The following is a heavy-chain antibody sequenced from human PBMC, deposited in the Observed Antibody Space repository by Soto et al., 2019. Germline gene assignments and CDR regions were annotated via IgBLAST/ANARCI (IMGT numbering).Heavy chain of an antibody. D-gene: IGHD6-19*01. CDR3: AKEITVAGDFDP. J-gene: IGHJ5*02. CDR2: ISNDGSNE. Sequence: HPGGSLRLSCVASGFTFSSYGIHWVRQAPGEGLEWVAVISNDGSNEYYADSVKGRFTISRDNSKNTLYLQMDSLRPEDTAVYYCAKEITVAGDFDPWGHGTLVTVSS. V-gene: IGHV3-30*18. CDR1: GFTFSSYG.